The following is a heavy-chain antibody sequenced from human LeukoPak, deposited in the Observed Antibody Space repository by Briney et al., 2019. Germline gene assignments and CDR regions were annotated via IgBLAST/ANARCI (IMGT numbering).Heavy chain of an antibody. V-gene: IGHV1-46*01. J-gene: IGHJ4*02. CDR2: VNPSGGST. CDR3: AREEMATTNILFDY. D-gene: IGHD5-24*01. Sequence: ASVKVSCKASGYTFTNNDISWVRQAPGQGLEWMGIVNPSGGSTSYAQKFQGRVTMTRDTSTGTVYMELSSLRSEDTAVYYCAREEMATTNILFDYWGQGTLVTVSS. CDR1: GYTFTNND.